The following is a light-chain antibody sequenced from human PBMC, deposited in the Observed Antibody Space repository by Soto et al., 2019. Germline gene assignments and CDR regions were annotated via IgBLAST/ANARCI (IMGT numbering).Light chain of an antibody. V-gene: IGKV3-15*01. J-gene: IGKJ1*01. CDR1: ESVSSN. CDR2: AAS. CDR3: QQYYHWSRT. Sequence: EIVVTQSPATLSVSPGERATPSCRASESVSSNLAWFQHKPGQAPRLLIYAASTKATGVPARFTGSGSRTDFNLTIISLQSEDFAVYYCQQYYHWSRTFGQGTKVDI.